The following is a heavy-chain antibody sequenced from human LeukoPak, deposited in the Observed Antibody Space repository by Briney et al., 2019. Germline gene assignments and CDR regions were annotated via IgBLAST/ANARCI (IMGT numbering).Heavy chain of an antibody. CDR1: GGSISSYY. CDR3: AREWKDGSGSYFPGWYFDL. CDR2: IYTSGST. V-gene: IGHV4-4*07. J-gene: IGHJ2*01. Sequence: SETLSLTCTVSGGSISSYYWNWIRQPAGKGLEWIGRIYTSGSTNYNPSLKSRVTMSVDTSKNQFSLKLSSVTAADTAVYYCAREWKDGSGSYFPGWYFDLWGRGTLVTVSS. D-gene: IGHD3-10*01.